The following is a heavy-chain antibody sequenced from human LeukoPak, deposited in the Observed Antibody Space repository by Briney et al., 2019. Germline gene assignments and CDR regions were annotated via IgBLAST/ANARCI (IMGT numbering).Heavy chain of an antibody. J-gene: IGHJ5*02. CDR1: GFSDAW. CDR2: IKNKPDGGTT. Sequence: GGSLTLSCVMSGFSDAWMSWVRQAPGKGLGWIGRIKNKPDGGTTDYAAPVKGRSSISRDYSKNTLFLQMNSLKTDDTAVYFCSTDYNSGWYAHWGQGTLVTVSS. D-gene: IGHD3-22*01. CDR3: STDYNSGWYAH. V-gene: IGHV3-15*05.